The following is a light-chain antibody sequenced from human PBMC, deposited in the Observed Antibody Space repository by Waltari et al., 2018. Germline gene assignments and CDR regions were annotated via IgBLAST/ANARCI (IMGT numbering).Light chain of an antibody. Sequence: DIQVTQSPSHLSASVGDRVPITCRTSQSIVVWLAWYQQKPGKAPRLLIYKASYLESGVPSRFSGSGSGTEFTLTISSLQADDFATYYCLQYNSYPWTFGQGTKVEIK. CDR1: QSIVVW. J-gene: IGKJ1*01. CDR2: KAS. V-gene: IGKV1-5*03. CDR3: LQYNSYPWT.